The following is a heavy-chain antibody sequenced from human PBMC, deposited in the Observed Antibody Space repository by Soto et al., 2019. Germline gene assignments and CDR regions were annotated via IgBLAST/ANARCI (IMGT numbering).Heavy chain of an antibody. CDR1: GYTFTSYC. J-gene: IGHJ4*02. CDR3: ARGPSCGGDCYLFDY. CDR2: INPGGGRT. V-gene: IGHV1-46*01. Sequence: ASVKVSCKASGYTFTSYCIHWVRQAPGQGLEWVAMINPGGGRTKNAQMFQGRVTLTRDTSTGTADMELSSLTSADTAVYYCARGPSCGGDCYLFDYWGQGSLVTVSS. D-gene: IGHD2-21*02.